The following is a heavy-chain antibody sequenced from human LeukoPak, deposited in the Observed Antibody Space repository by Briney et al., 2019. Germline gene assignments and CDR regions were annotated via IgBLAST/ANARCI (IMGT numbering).Heavy chain of an antibody. CDR1: GFTVISNY. CDR3: TRAEFSNLFDD. CDR2: IYSSGST. J-gene: IGHJ4*02. D-gene: IGHD6-6*01. Sequence: PGGSLRLSCAASGFTVISNYMSWVRQTPGRSLEWVAFIYSSGSTYYAESAEGRFTISRDSSKNTLYLEMTSLRVEDTAVYYCTRAEFSNLFDDWGQGTLVIVSS. V-gene: IGHV3-53*01.